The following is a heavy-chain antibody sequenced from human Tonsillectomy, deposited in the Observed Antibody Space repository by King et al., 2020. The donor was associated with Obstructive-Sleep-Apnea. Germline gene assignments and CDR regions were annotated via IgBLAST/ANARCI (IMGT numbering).Heavy chain of an antibody. CDR3: VKDWAGTVCTGGSCYFYWYFDP. V-gene: IGHV3-23*04. D-gene: IGHD2-15*01. Sequence: VQLVESGGGLVQSGGSLRLSCAASGFTFGTHAMSWVRQAPGKGLEWVSLISGGDGSTYYADSVKGRFTVSRENSKNTLYLQMNSLRAEDTAEYYCVKDWAGTVCTGGSCYFYWYFDPWGRGTLVTVSS. J-gene: IGHJ2*01. CDR1: GFTFGTHA. CDR2: ISGGDGST.